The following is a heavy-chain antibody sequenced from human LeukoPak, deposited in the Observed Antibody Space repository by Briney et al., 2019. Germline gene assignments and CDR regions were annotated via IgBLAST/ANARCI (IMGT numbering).Heavy chain of an antibody. Sequence: GGSLRLSCAASGFTFSNAWMSWVRQAPGKGLEWVGRIKSKTDGGTTDYAAPVKGRFTISRDDSKNTLSLQMNSLKTEDTAVYYCATHLTYHDFWSTGIYYYYYAMDVWDQGTTVTVSS. CDR1: GFTFSNAW. CDR2: IKSKTDGGTT. V-gene: IGHV3-15*01. CDR3: ATHLTYHDFWSTGIYYYYYAMDV. D-gene: IGHD3-3*01. J-gene: IGHJ6*02.